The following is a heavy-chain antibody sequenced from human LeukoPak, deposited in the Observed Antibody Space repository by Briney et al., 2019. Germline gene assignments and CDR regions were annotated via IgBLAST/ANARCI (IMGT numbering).Heavy chain of an antibody. Sequence: SETLSLTCAVYGGSFSDYYWSWIRQPPGKGLEWIGYIYYSGSTNYNPSLKSRVTISVDTSKNQFSLKLSSVTAADTAVYYCARNQYYYGSGYLDVWGQGTTVTVSS. CDR1: GGSFSDYY. D-gene: IGHD3-10*01. J-gene: IGHJ6*02. CDR2: IYYSGST. CDR3: ARNQYYYGSGYLDV. V-gene: IGHV4-59*01.